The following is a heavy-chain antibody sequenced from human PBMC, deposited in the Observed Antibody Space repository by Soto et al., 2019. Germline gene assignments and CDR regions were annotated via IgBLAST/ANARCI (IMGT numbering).Heavy chain of an antibody. Sequence: QVQLVQSGAEVKKPGASVKVSCKASGYTFASYGISWVRQPPGQGLEGMGWISAYNGNTNYAQKLQGRVTMTTDTFTRTGYMEVRSLRSDDTAVYYCAREGTCSSTSCPTYFSFGMDVWGQGTTVTVSS. CDR2: ISAYNGNT. CDR1: GYTFASYG. V-gene: IGHV1-18*01. J-gene: IGHJ6*02. D-gene: IGHD2-2*01. CDR3: AREGTCSSTSCPTYFSFGMDV.